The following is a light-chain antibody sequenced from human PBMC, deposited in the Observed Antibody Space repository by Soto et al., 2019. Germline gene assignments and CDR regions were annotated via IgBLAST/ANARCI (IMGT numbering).Light chain of an antibody. V-gene: IGLV2-8*01. Sequence: QSALTQPPSASGSPGQSVTISCTGTSSDVGAYNHVSWHQQHPGKAPKILVYDVTRRPSGVPDRFSGSKSGNTASQTVSGLQAEDEADYYCSSYADVNILKFGGGTKLTVL. CDR3: SSYADVNILK. CDR1: SSDVGAYNH. J-gene: IGLJ2*01. CDR2: DVT.